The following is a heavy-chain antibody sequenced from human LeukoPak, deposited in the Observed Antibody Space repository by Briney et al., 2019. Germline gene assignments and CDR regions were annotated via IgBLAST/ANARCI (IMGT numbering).Heavy chain of an antibody. J-gene: IGHJ4*02. CDR3: AKRLTAAAATYYFDS. V-gene: IGHV3-23*01. CDR1: GFTFSSYA. Sequence: QPGGSLRLSCAASGFTFSSYAMSWVRQAPGKGLEWVSAISGSGANTYYTDSVKGRFTISRDNSNNALYLQMNSLRAEDTAVYYCAKRLTAAAATYYFDSWGQGTLVTVSS. D-gene: IGHD2-2*01. CDR2: ISGSGANT.